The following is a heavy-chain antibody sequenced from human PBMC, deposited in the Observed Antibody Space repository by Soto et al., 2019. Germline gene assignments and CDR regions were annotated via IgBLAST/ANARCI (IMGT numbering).Heavy chain of an antibody. CDR1: GFSLSTYGVS. CDR3: ADILASPYYLPGHFSRFDY. CDR2: IYWDNDK. Sequence: QITLKESGPTLVKPTQTLTLTCTFSGFSLSTYGVSVGWIRQPPGKALEWLALIYWDNDKYYSPSLKSRLTITKDTSEIQVDLTITNMDPVNTATYDRADILASPYYLPGHFSRFDYWGPGTLVNDSS. J-gene: IGHJ4*02. D-gene: IGHD3-22*01. V-gene: IGHV2-5*02.